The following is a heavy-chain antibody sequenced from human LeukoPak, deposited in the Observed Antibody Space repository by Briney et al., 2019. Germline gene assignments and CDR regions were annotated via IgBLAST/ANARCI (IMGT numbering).Heavy chain of an antibody. V-gene: IGHV3-30*02. CDR1: GSTFSNYG. CDR3: AKDLPAAYFDY. Sequence: GGSLRLSCAASGSTFSNYGMHWVRQAPGKGLEWVAFVRSDGGIKYYADSVKGRFTISRDNSRTTLHLQMNSLRAEDTAVYHCAKDLPAAYFDYWGQGTLVTVSS. CDR2: VRSDGGIK. D-gene: IGHD2-2*01. J-gene: IGHJ4*02.